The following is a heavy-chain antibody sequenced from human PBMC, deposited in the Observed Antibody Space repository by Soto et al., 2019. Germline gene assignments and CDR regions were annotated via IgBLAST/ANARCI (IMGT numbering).Heavy chain of an antibody. CDR1: GFTFTSSA. J-gene: IGHJ3*02. D-gene: IGHD3-10*01. CDR2: IVVGSGNT. CDR3: AADRGWFGELLSAFDI. V-gene: IGHV1-58*01. Sequence: VASVKVSCKASGFTFTSSAVQWVRQARGQRLEWIGWIVVGSGNTNYAQKFQERVTITRDMSTSTAYMELSSLRSEDTAVYYCAADRGWFGELLSAFDIWGQGTMVTVSS.